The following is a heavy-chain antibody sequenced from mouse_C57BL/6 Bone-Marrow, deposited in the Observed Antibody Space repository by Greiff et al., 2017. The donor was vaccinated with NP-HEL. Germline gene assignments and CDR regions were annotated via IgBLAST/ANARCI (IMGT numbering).Heavy chain of an antibody. CDR3: AETAQATMDY. V-gene: IGHV3-6*01. CDR2: ISYDGSN. J-gene: IGHJ4*01. CDR1: GYSITSGYY. D-gene: IGHD3-2*02. Sequence: DVKLQESGPGLVKPSQSLSLTCSVTGYSITSGYYWNWIRQFPGNKLEWMGYISYDGSNNYNPSLKNRISITRDTSKNQFFLKLNSVTTEDTATYYCAETAQATMDYWGQGTSVTVSS.